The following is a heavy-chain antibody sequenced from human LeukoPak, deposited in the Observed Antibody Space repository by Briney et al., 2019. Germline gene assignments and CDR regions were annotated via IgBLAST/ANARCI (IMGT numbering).Heavy chain of an antibody. CDR2: ISSSSSYI. CDR1: GFTFSSYS. D-gene: IGHD6-13*01. V-gene: IGHV3-21*01. Sequence: GGSLRLSCAASGFTFSSYSMNWVRQAPGKGLEWVSSISSSSSYIYYADSVKGRFTIPRDNAKNSLYLQMNSLRAEDTAVYYCAREAGHPIWAGDVWGQGTTVTVSS. J-gene: IGHJ6*02. CDR3: AREAGHPIWAGDV.